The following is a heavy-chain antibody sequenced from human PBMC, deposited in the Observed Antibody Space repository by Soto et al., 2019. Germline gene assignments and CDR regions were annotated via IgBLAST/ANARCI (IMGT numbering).Heavy chain of an antibody. CDR3: TTDPGDYEDF. CDR1: GITFINAW. CDR2: IKNRVDGGTA. Sequence: EVQLVETGGDLVKPGVCLRLSCTASGITFINAWMSWVRQVPGKVLEWVGRIKNRVDGGTADYAAPVRGRFTISRDDSKNTPFLQMHSLEVEDTAVYYCTTDPGDYEDFWGQGTLVTVSS. J-gene: IGHJ4*02. V-gene: IGHV3-15*01. D-gene: IGHD4-17*01.